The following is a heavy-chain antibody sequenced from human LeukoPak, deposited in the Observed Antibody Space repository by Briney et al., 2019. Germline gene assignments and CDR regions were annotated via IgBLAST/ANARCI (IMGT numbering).Heavy chain of an antibody. J-gene: IGHJ4*02. V-gene: IGHV3-7*01. CDR1: GFSFSTYW. Sequence: GGSLRLSCAASGFSFSTYWMSWVRQAPGKGLEWVANIKQDGNEKYYVDSVKGRFTISRDNAKNSLYLQMNTLRAEDTAVYYCARVAVSVFIAVAGTVDYWGQGTLVTVSS. D-gene: IGHD6-19*01. CDR3: ARVAVSVFIAVAGTVDY. CDR2: IKQDGNEK.